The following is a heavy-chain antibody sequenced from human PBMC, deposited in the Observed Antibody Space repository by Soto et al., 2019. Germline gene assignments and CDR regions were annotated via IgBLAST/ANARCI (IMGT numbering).Heavy chain of an antibody. V-gene: IGHV4-30-2*01. CDR2: IYHSGST. CDR3: ARVPDR. D-gene: IGHD2-2*01. Sequence: TLCLPWAVSGGSISGGGYSWSWIRQPPGKGLEWIGYIYHSGSTYYNPSLKSRVTISVDRSKNQFSLKLSSVTAADTAVYYCARVPDRWGQGTLVTVSS. CDR1: GGSISGGGYS. J-gene: IGHJ5*02.